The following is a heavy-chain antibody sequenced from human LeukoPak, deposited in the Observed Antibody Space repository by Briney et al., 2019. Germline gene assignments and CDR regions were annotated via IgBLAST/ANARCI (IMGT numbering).Heavy chain of an antibody. V-gene: IGHV3-53*01. CDR3: ARDPPLSELSSPDV. J-gene: IGHJ6*04. CDR2: IYSGGST. Sequence: PGGSLRLSCAASGFTVSSNYMSWVRQAPGKGLEWVSVIYSGGSTYYADSVKGRFTISRDNSKNTLYLQMNSLRAEDTAVYYCARDPPLSELSSPDVWGKGTTVTVSS. D-gene: IGHD1-26*01. CDR1: GFTVSSNY.